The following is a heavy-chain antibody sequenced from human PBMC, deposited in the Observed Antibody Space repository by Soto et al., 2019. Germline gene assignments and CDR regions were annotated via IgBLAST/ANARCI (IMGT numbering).Heavy chain of an antibody. D-gene: IGHD3-22*01. V-gene: IGHV4-4*02. CDR2: IYYTGTT. CDR3: ARLGGFYQALDT. CDR1: GGSISSSNW. Sequence: SETLSLTCAVSGGSISSSNWWSWVRQPPGKGLEWIGEIYYTGTTAYNPSLKGRAATSVDTSKNQFSLSLSSVIAADTAVYFCARLGGFYQALDTWGQGILVTVSS. J-gene: IGHJ1*01.